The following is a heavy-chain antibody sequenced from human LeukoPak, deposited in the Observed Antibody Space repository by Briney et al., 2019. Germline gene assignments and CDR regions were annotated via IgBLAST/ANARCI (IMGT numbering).Heavy chain of an antibody. D-gene: IGHD3-10*01. CDR2: LYPGDSDT. Sequence: GESLKISCKGSGYSFTSYWIGWVRQMPGKGLDWMGILYPGDSDTRYSPSFQGQVTISADKSISTAYLQWSSLKASDTAMYYCARNTRVRGVTHYYYYGMDVWGKGTTVTVSS. J-gene: IGHJ6*04. CDR1: GYSFTSYW. CDR3: ARNTRVRGVTHYYYYGMDV. V-gene: IGHV5-51*01.